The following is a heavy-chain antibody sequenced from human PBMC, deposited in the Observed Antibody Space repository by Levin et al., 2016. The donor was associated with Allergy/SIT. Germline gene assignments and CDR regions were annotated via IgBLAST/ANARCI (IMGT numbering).Heavy chain of an antibody. D-gene: IGHD6-13*01. CDR3: ARADHYSSSHDSIDY. V-gene: IGHV3-48*01. J-gene: IGHJ4*02. Sequence: GESLKISCAASGFTFGSYGMNWVRQAPGKGLEWVSYIGSSGDTIYYAGSVRGRFTISRDNSKNSLYLQMNSLTAEDTAVYYCARADHYSSSHDSIDYWGQGTLVTVSS. CDR2: IGSSGDTI. CDR1: GFTFGSYG.